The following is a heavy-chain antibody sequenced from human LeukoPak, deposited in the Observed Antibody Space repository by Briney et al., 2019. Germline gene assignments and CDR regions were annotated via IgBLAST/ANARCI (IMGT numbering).Heavy chain of an antibody. CDR1: GFSLSTSGVG. D-gene: IGHD2-15*01. V-gene: IGHV2-5*01. CDR3: AHTPGGYCGGGRCYTPYYFDY. J-gene: IGHJ4*02. CDR2: IYWSDDK. Sequence: SGLTLVNPTQTLTLTCTFSGFSLSTSGVGVGWIRQPPGKALEWLVVIYWSDDKRYSPSLKSRLTIMKDTSKNQVVLIMTNMDPMDTATYYCAHTPGGYCGGGRCYTPYYFDYWGQGTPVTVSS.